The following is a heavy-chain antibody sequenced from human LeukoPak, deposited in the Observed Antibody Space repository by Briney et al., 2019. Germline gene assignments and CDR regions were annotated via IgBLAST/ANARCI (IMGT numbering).Heavy chain of an antibody. CDR1: GYSFGNYW. Sequence: GESLKISCRGSGYSFGNYWIAWLRQMPGKGLEWMGIVYPGDSSTKYSPSFQGQVTISVDRSINTAYLQWSSLAASDTAMYYCARLTDYYDSSGYYRNYNWFDPWGQGTLVTVSS. V-gene: IGHV5-51*01. D-gene: IGHD3-22*01. J-gene: IGHJ5*02. CDR3: ARLTDYYDSSGYYRNYNWFDP. CDR2: VYPGDSST.